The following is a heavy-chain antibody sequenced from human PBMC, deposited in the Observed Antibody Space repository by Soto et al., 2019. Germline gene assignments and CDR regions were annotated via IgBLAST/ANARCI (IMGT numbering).Heavy chain of an antibody. V-gene: IGHV1-24*01. CDR1: GYTLTELS. Sequence: ASVKVSCKVSGYTLTELSMHWVRQAPGKGLEWMGGFDPEDGETIYAQKFQGRVTMTEDTSTDTAYMELSSLRSEDTAVYYCATTVRVLVVPAAIQRGWFDPWGQGTLVTVSS. D-gene: IGHD2-2*02. J-gene: IGHJ5*02. CDR2: FDPEDGET. CDR3: ATTVRVLVVPAAIQRGWFDP.